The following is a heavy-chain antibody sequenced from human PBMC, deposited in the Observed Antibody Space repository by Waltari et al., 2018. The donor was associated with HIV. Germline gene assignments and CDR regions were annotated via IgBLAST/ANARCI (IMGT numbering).Heavy chain of an antibody. V-gene: IGHV4-61*02. Sequence: QVQLQESGPGLVKPSQTLSLTCTVSGGSISSGNYYWNWIRQPAGKGLEWIGRIYTSGSTNSNPSLKSRVTISVDTSKTQFSLKLSSVTAADTAVYYCAREDTAMVYYFDYWGQGTLVTVSS. J-gene: IGHJ4*02. CDR1: GGSISSGNYY. D-gene: IGHD5-18*01. CDR2: IYTSGST. CDR3: AREDTAMVYYFDY.